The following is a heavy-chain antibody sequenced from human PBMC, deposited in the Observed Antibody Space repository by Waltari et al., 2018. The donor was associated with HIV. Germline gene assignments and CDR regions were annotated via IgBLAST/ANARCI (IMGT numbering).Heavy chain of an antibody. D-gene: IGHD3-22*01. Sequence: QVQLQESGPGLVKPSETLSLTCAVSGYSISSGYYWGWIRQPPGKGLEWIGSIYHSGSTYYNPSLKSRVTISVDTSKNQFSLKLSSVTAADTAVYYCVRDNTYYYDKSAFDIWGQGTMVTVSS. J-gene: IGHJ3*02. CDR3: VRDNTYYYDKSAFDI. V-gene: IGHV4-38-2*02. CDR2: IYHSGST. CDR1: GYSISSGYY.